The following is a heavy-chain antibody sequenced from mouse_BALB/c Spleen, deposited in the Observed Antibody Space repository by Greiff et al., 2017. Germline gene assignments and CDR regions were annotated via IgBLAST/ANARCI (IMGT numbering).Heavy chain of an antibody. J-gene: IGHJ1*01. Sequence: EVKLVESGPGLVKPSQSLSLTCSVTGYSITSGYYWNWIRQFPGNKLEWMGYISYDGSNNYNPSLKNRISITRDTSKNQFFLKLNSVTTEDTATYYCARDLWDWYFDVWGAGTTVTVSS. CDR3: ARDLWDWYFDV. V-gene: IGHV3-6*02. D-gene: IGHD6-2*01. CDR2: ISYDGSN. CDR1: GYSITSGYY.